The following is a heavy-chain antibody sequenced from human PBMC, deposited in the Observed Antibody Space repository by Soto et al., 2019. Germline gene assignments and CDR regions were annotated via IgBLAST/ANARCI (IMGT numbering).Heavy chain of an antibody. CDR1: GFTVSSNY. J-gene: IGHJ6*03. D-gene: IGHD2-15*01. V-gene: IGHV3-66*01. Sequence: EVQLVESGGGLVQPGGSLRLSCAASGFTVSSNYMSWVRQAPGKGLEWVSVIYSGGSTYYADSVKGRFTISRDNSKNTLYLQMNSLRAEDTAVYYCARCENSLGYCSGGSCYSLQYYYYYYMDVWGKGTTVTVSS. CDR2: IYSGGST. CDR3: ARCENSLGYCSGGSCYSLQYYYYYYMDV.